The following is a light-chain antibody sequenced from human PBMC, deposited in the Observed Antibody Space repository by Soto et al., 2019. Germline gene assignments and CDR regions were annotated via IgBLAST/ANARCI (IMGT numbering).Light chain of an antibody. CDR2: GAS. J-gene: IGKJ2*01. Sequence: EIVLTQSPGTLSLSPGERATLSCRASQSVSSNYLAWYQQKPGQAPRLLIYGASSRATGISDRCSGSGTGTDVTLTISGVEPEDFAVYYCQHYGSSPPMYTFSQKTKLEIK. CDR3: QHYGSSPPMYT. V-gene: IGKV3-20*01. CDR1: QSVSSNY.